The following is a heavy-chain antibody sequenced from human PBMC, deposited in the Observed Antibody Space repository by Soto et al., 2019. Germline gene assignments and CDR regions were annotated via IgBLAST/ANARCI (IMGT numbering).Heavy chain of an antibody. CDR2: IIPIFGTA. J-gene: IGHJ6*02. D-gene: IGHD3-16*01. V-gene: IGHV1-69*01. CDR1: GGTFSSYA. Sequence: QVQLVQSGAEVKKPGSSVKVSCKASGGTFSSYAISWVRQAPGQGLEWMGGIIPIFGTANYAQKFQGRVTITADEPTSTAYMELSSLRSEDTAVYYCARFEKGARLYYYYGMDVWGQGTTVTVSS. CDR3: ARFEKGARLYYYYGMDV.